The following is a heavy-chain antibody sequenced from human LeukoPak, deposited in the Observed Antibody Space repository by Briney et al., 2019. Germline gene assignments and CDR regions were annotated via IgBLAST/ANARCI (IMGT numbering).Heavy chain of an antibody. D-gene: IGHD5-18*01. CDR3: ARDVHTDVDTGGY. CDR2: IRYDGSNK. Sequence: GGSLRLSCAASGFTFSSYGMHWVRQAPGKGLEWVAFIRYDGSNKYYADSVKGRFTISRDNSKNTLYLQMNSLRAEDTALYYCARDVHTDVDTGGYWGQGTLVTVSS. J-gene: IGHJ4*02. V-gene: IGHV3-30*02. CDR1: GFTFSSYG.